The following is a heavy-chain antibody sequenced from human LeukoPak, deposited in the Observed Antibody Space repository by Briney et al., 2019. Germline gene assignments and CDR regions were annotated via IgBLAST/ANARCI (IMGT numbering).Heavy chain of an antibody. Sequence: SGGSLRLSCAASGFTFSSYWMSWVRQAPGKGLEWVANIKQDGSEKYYVDSVKGRFTISRDNAKNSLYLQMNSLRTEDTAVYYCARDQVYSGYDFDYWGQGTLVTVSS. J-gene: IGHJ4*02. D-gene: IGHD5-12*01. CDR3: ARDQVYSGYDFDY. CDR1: GFTFSSYW. CDR2: IKQDGSEK. V-gene: IGHV3-7*01.